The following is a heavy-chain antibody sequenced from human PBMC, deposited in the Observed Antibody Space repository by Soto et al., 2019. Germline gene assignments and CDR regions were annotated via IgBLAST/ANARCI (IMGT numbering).Heavy chain of an antibody. CDR1: GASITGSFF. Sequence: SETLSLTCTVSGASITGSFFWSWIRQPAGKGLEWIGRFSLSGTTNYNPSLRSRVTMSADVSKNQFSLRLTSVTAADTALYYCASGMTPPGAPAWYYFDSWGQGTLVTVSS. D-gene: IGHD2-8*02. J-gene: IGHJ4*02. CDR3: ASGMTPPGAPAWYYFDS. V-gene: IGHV4-4*07. CDR2: FSLSGTT.